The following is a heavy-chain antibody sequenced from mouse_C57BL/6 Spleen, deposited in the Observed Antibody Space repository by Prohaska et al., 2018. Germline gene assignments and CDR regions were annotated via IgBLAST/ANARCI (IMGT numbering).Heavy chain of an antibody. Sequence: GQGLEWIGWIYPRDGSTKYNEKFKGKATLTGDTSSSTAYMELHSLTSEDSAVYCCARGNYYGSSLDYWGQGTSVTVSS. CDR2: IYPRDGST. J-gene: IGHJ4*01. CDR3: ARGNYYGSSLDY. D-gene: IGHD1-1*01. V-gene: IGHV1-85*01.